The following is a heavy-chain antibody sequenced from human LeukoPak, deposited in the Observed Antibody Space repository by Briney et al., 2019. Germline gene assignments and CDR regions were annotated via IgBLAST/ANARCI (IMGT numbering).Heavy chain of an antibody. Sequence: QPGGSLRLSWVVSGFTLSNYGMSWVRQAPGKGLEWVAGISGSGGGTVYADSVKGRFTISRDNPKNTLYLQMNSLRAEDTAVYFCAKRGVVVRVVLVGFHKEAYYFDSWGQGALVTVSS. CDR1: GFTLSNYG. CDR3: AKRGVVVRVVLVGFHKEAYYFDS. V-gene: IGHV3-23*01. D-gene: IGHD3-10*01. J-gene: IGHJ4*02. CDR2: ISGSGGGT.